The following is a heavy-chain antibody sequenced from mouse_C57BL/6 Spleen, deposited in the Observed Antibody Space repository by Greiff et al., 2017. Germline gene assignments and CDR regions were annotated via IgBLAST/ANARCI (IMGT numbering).Heavy chain of an antibody. D-gene: IGHD1-1*01. CDR1: GFTFSSYT. Sequence: EVKLVESGGGLVKPGGSLKLSCAASGFTFSSYTMSWVRPTPEKRLEWVATISGGGGNTYYPDSVKGRFTISRDNAKNTLYLQMSSLRSEDTAMYYCARITTVAYFDYWGQGTTLTVSS. CDR3: ARITTVAYFDY. J-gene: IGHJ2*01. CDR2: ISGGGGNT. V-gene: IGHV5-9*04.